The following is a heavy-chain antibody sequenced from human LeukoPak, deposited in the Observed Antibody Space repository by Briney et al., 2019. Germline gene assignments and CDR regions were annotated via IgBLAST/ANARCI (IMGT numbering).Heavy chain of an antibody. CDR1: GYSISSGYY. J-gene: IGHJ5*02. CDR3: AEDKGVQLWLRGWFDP. V-gene: IGHV4-38-2*02. D-gene: IGHD5-18*01. Sequence: SETLSLTCTVSGYSISSGYYWGWIRQPPGKGLEWIGSIYHSGSTYYNPSLKSRVTISVDTSKNQFSLKLSSVTAADTAVYYCAEDKGVQLWLRGWFDPWGQGTLVTVSS. CDR2: IYHSGST.